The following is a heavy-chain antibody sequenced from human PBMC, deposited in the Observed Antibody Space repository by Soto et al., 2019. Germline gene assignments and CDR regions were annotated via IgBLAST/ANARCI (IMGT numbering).Heavy chain of an antibody. CDR3: AREAMAGSAFDI. CDR2: IYYSGIT. J-gene: IGHJ3*02. D-gene: IGHD6-19*01. V-gene: IGHV4-59*01. CDR1: GGFISNYY. Sequence: QVQLQESGPGLVKPSETLSLTCTVSGGFISNYYWSWIRQPPGKGLEWIGYIYYSGITNYNPSLKSRVTISLDTSKNQFSLKLRSVTAADTAVYYCAREAMAGSAFDIWGQGTMVTVSS.